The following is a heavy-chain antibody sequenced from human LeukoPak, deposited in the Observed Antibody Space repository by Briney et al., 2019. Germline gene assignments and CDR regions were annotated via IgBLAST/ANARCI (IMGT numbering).Heavy chain of an antibody. CDR2: ISGSGGST. CDR1: GFTFSSYA. CDR3: AKGRSVLSGHIVVVTAIPK. Sequence: PEKSLRLSCAASGFTFSSYAMSWVRQAPGKGLEWVSAISGSGGSTYYADSVKGRFTISRDNSKNTLYLQMNSLRAEDTAVYYCAKGRSVLSGHIVVVTAIPKWGQGTLVTVSS. J-gene: IGHJ4*02. D-gene: IGHD2-21*02. V-gene: IGHV3-23*01.